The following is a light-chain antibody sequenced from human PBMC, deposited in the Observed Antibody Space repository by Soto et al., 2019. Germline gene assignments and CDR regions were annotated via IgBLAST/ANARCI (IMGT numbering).Light chain of an antibody. V-gene: IGKV3-20*01. CDR1: ESVRNNS. J-gene: IGKJ2*01. CDR2: GAS. Sequence: LILTQSPGTLSLSPGERATLSCRASESVRNNSLAWYQQHPGQAPRLLIFGASSRATGIPGRFTGTGSGADFSLTISRLEPDDSAVYFCHHYGYGADTFGQGTKLEIK. CDR3: HHYGYGADT.